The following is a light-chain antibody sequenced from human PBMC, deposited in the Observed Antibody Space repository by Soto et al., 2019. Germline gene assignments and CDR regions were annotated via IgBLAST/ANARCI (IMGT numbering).Light chain of an antibody. CDR1: QSVSSSY. J-gene: IGKJ1*01. CDR3: QQYGSLLPWT. CDR2: GAS. V-gene: IGKV3-20*01. Sequence: EIVVSKSPCTLSLSPGKRATLSCRASQSVSSSYLAWYQQQPGQAPRLLIYGASSRATGIPDRFSGSGSGTGFTLTISILELEDFAVHDCQQYGSLLPWTLGQGTKVDIK.